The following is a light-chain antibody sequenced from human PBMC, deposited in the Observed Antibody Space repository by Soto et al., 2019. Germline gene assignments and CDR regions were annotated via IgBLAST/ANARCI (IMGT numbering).Light chain of an antibody. V-gene: IGKV3D-15*01. CDR3: QQSYSTPLT. J-gene: IGKJ4*01. Sequence: EIVMTQSPATLSVSPGERATLSCRASQSVSSNLAWYQQKPGQAPSLLIYDISARATGIPTRFSGSGSGTEFTLTISSLQSEDVGNYFCQQSYSTPLTFGGGTKVQI. CDR2: DIS. CDR1: QSVSSN.